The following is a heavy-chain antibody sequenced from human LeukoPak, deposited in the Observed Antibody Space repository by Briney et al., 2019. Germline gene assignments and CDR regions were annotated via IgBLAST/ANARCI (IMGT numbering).Heavy chain of an antibody. CDR3: ARDGSAYCSGGSCLAGY. CDR1: GGSISSYY. V-gene: IGHV4-59*12. Sequence: SETLSLTCTVSGGSISSYYWSWIRQPPGKGLEWIGYIYYSGSTNYNPSLKSRVTISVDTSKNQFSLKPSSVTAADTAVYYCARDGSAYCSGGSCLAGYWGQGTLVTVSS. J-gene: IGHJ4*02. CDR2: IYYSGST. D-gene: IGHD2-15*01.